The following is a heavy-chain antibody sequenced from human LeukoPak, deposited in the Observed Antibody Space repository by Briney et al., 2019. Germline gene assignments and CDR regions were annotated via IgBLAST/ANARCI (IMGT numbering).Heavy chain of an antibody. CDR2: IKQDGSEK. J-gene: IGHJ6*03. V-gene: IGHV3-7*04. CDR3: ARGTLWFGSDYYYYMDV. Sequence: GGSLRLSCAASGFTFSSYWMSWVRQAPGKGLEWVANIKQDGSEKYYVDSVKGRFTISRDNAKNSLYLQMNSLRAEDTAVYYCARGTLWFGSDYYYYMDVWGKGTTVTVSS. D-gene: IGHD3-10*01. CDR1: GFTFSSYW.